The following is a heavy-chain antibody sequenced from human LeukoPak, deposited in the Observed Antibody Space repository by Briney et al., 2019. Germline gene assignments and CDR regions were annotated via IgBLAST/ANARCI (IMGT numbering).Heavy chain of an antibody. D-gene: IGHD4-17*01. J-gene: IGHJ4*02. Sequence: PSETLSLTCTVSGGSISSSSYYWGWIRQPPGKGLEWTGSIYYSGSTYYNPSLKSRVTISVDTSKNQFSLKLSSVTAADTAVYYCASHHYGIDYWGQGTLVTVSS. CDR3: ASHHYGIDY. V-gene: IGHV4-39*07. CDR2: IYYSGST. CDR1: GGSISSSSYY.